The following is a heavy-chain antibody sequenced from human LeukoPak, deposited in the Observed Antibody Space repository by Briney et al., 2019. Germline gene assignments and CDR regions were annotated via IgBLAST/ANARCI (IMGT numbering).Heavy chain of an antibody. CDR2: INHSGST. V-gene: IGHV4-34*01. J-gene: IGHJ4*02. CDR1: GGSFSGYY. Sequence: PSETLSLTCAVYGGSFSGYYWSWIRQPPGKGLEWIGEINHSGSTNYNPSLKSRVTISVDTSKNQFSLKLSSVTAADSAAYYCASSGIAVAGPSYYFDYWGQGTLVTVSS. D-gene: IGHD6-19*01. CDR3: ASSGIAVAGPSYYFDY.